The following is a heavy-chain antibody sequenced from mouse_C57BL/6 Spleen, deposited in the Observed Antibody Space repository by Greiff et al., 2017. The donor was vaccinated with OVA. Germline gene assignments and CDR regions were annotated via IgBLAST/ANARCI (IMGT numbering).Heavy chain of an antibody. V-gene: IGHV1-55*01. CDR3: ARGGYYGSRTGYFDV. CDR1: GYTFTSYW. CDR2: IYPGSGST. J-gene: IGHJ1*03. Sequence: VQLQQPGAELVKPGASVKLSCKASGYTFTSYWITWVKQRPGQGLEWIGDIYPGSGSTNYNEKFKSKATLTVDTSSSTAYMQLSSLTSEDSAVYYCARGGYYGSRTGYFDVWGTGTTVTVSS. D-gene: IGHD1-1*01.